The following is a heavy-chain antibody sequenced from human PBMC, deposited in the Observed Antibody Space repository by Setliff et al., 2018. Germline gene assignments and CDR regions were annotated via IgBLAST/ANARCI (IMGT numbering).Heavy chain of an antibody. CDR2: ISGRGDNT. V-gene: IGHV3-23*01. CDR1: GFTFSTYA. Sequence: GGSLRLSCAASGFTFSTYAMSWVRQAPGKGLEWLSGISGRGDNTYYVDSVKGRFTISRDNSKETLYLQMNSLRAEDTAIYYCAKDRETPIYWGQGTLVTVSS. J-gene: IGHJ4*02. D-gene: IGHD1-26*01. CDR3: AKDRETPIY.